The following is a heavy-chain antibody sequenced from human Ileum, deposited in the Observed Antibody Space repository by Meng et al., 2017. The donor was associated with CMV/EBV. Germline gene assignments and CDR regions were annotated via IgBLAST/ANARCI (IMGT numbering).Heavy chain of an antibody. Sequence: QLHESVPSLLTPLATRSPPCTAPGGSLTSYSWTWILRPAGKGLEWIGRIHPTGTTDDNPSLRSRVRMSLDKSKNQFSLKLTSVTAADTAVYYCARAAARGVPVDLWGQGTLVTVSS. CDR3: ARAAARGVPVDL. CDR1: GGSLTSYS. J-gene: IGHJ5*02. D-gene: IGHD3-10*01. CDR2: IHPTGTT. V-gene: IGHV4-4*07.